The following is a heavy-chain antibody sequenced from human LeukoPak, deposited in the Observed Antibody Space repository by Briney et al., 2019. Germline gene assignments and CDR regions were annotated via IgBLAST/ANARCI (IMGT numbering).Heavy chain of an antibody. CDR3: ASPWGLERRVSRLSSAGDY. D-gene: IGHD1-1*01. CDR1: GFTFSSYA. Sequence: GGPLRLSCAASGFTFSSYAMSWVRQAPGKGLEWVSAISGSGGSTYYADSVKGRFTISRDNSKNTLYLQMNSLRAEDTAVYYCASPWGLERRVSRLSSAGDYWGQGTLVTVSS. J-gene: IGHJ4*02. V-gene: IGHV3-23*01. CDR2: ISGSGGST.